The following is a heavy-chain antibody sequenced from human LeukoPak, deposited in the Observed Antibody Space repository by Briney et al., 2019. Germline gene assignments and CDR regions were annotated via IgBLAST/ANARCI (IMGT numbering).Heavy chain of an antibody. V-gene: IGHV4-38-2*01. J-gene: IGHJ4*02. Sequence: PSETLSLTCAVSGYSISSGYYWGWIRQPPGKGLEWIGSIYHSGSTYYNPSLKSRVTISVDTSKNQFSLKLSSVTAADTAVYYCARGGSYGDLIFDYWGQGTLVTVSS. CDR1: GYSISSGYY. CDR2: IYHSGST. D-gene: IGHD4-17*01. CDR3: ARGGSYGDLIFDY.